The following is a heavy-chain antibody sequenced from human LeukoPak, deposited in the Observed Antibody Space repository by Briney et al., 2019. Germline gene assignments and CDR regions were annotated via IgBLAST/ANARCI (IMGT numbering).Heavy chain of an antibody. V-gene: IGHV3-21*04. CDR1: GFTVNDNY. J-gene: IGHJ4*02. CDR2: ISSSSSYI. Sequence: GGSLRLSCAVSGFTVNDNYMSWVRQAPGKGLEWVSSISSSSSYIYYADSVKGRFTISRDNAKNSLYLQMNSLRAEDTAVYYCARTDCSGGSCCIDYWGQGTLVTVSS. D-gene: IGHD2-15*01. CDR3: ARTDCSGGSCCIDY.